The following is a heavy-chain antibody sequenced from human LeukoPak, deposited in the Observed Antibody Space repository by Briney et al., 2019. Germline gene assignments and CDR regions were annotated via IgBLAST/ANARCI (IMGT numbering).Heavy chain of an antibody. CDR1: GFTFSSYS. Sequence: GGSLRLSSAASGFTFSSYSMNWVREAPGRGLEWVSYISSSSSTIYYADSVKGRFTISRDNAKKSLYLEMNSLRAEATAVYYCARDPPLDDDYDKDYWGQGTLVTVSS. D-gene: IGHD3-16*01. J-gene: IGHJ4*02. V-gene: IGHV3-48*01. CDR3: ARDPPLDDDYDKDY. CDR2: ISSSSSTI.